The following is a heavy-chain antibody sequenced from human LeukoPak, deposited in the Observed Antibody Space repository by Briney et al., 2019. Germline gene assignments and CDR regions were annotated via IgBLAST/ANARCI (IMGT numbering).Heavy chain of an antibody. CDR1: GFTFSSYS. J-gene: IGHJ6*03. D-gene: IGHD3-22*01. CDR2: ISSGSSYI. CDR3: ARSYYYDSSGYPLYYYYYYMDV. Sequence: GGSLRLSCAASGFTFSSYSMNWVRQAPGKGLEWVSSISSGSSYIYYADSVKGRFTISRDNAKNSLYLQMNSLRAEDTAVYYCARSYYYDSSGYPLYYYYYYMDVWGKGTTVTVSS. V-gene: IGHV3-21*01.